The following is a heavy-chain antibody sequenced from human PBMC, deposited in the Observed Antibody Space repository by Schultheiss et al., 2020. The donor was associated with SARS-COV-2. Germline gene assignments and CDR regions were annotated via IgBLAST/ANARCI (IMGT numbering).Heavy chain of an antibody. CDR2: IRSKANSYAT. CDR3: AKGNRPLDYGDQFDY. CDR1: GFTFSSYA. Sequence: GGSLRLSCAASGFTFSSYAMSWVRQAPGKGLEWVGRIRSKANSYATAYAASVKGRFTISRDDSKNTAYLQMNSLRVEDTAVYYCAKGNRPLDYGDQFDYWGQGTLVTVSS. V-gene: IGHV3-73*01. D-gene: IGHD4-17*01. J-gene: IGHJ4*02.